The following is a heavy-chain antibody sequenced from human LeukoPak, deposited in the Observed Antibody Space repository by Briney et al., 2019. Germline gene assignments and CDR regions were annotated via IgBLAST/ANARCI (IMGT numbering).Heavy chain of an antibody. CDR2: IWYDGSNK. V-gene: IGHV3-33*01. CDR3: ARVGYSSGYYYSTDAFDI. J-gene: IGHJ3*02. Sequence: GRSLRLSYAASGFTFSSYGMHWVRQAPGKGLEWVAVIWYDGSNKYYADSVKGRFTISRDNSKNTLYLQMNSLRAEDTAVYYCARVGYSSGYYYSTDAFDIWGQGTMATVSS. CDR1: GFTFSSYG. D-gene: IGHD3-22*01.